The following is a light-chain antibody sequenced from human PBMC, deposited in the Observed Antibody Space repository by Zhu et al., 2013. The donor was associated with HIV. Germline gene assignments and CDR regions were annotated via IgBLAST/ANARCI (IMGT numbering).Light chain of an antibody. Sequence: SYELTQPPSVSVAPGKTARITCGGNNIGSKSVHWYQQKPGQAPVLVVYDDSDRPSGIPERFSGSKSGTSASLAISGLQSEDEADYYCAAWDDSLNGVVFGGGTKLTV. V-gene: IGLV3-21*03. CDR1: NIGSKS. J-gene: IGLJ2*01. CDR2: DDS. CDR3: AAWDDSLNGVV.